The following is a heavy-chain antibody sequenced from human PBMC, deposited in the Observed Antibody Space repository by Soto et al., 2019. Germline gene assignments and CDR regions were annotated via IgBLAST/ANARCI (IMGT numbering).Heavy chain of an antibody. D-gene: IGHD3-16*01. CDR2: ILSDGRNE. J-gene: IGHJ4*02. CDR1: GFSFSYFG. CDR3: GKDWGRGKNPIDS. Sequence: GGSLRLSCAASGFSFSYFGMHWVRQAPGKGLDWVALILSDGRNEYYADSVKGRFTISRDNSRNTLYLQMNSLRADDSAVYYCGKDWGRGKNPIDSWGQCTVVTVSS. V-gene: IGHV3-30*18.